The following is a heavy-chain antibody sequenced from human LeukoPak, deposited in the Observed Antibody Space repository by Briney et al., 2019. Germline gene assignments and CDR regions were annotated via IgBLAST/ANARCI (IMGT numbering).Heavy chain of an antibody. Sequence: ASVKVSCKASGDIFSNYPITWVRQAPGQGLEWKGRIIPIFGTVNYAQKFQGRVTIIADKYTSTAYMELSSLRSEDTAVYYCARGRWELRGGYFDYWGQGTLVTVSS. CDR2: IIPIFGTV. J-gene: IGHJ4*02. D-gene: IGHD1-26*01. V-gene: IGHV1-69*06. CDR1: GDIFSNYP. CDR3: ARGRWELRGGYFDY.